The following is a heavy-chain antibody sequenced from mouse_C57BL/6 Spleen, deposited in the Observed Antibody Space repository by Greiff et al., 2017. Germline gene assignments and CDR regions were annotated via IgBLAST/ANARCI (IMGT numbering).Heavy chain of an antibody. CDR3: ARVRRGYFDY. J-gene: IGHJ2*01. V-gene: IGHV1-69*01. CDR2: IDPSDSYT. Sequence: QVQLQQPGAELVMPGASVKLSCKASGYTFTSYWMHWVKQRPGQGLEWIGEIDPSDSYTNYNQKFKGKSTLTVDKSSSTAYMQLSSLTSEDSAVYYCARVRRGYFDYWGQGTTLTVSS. CDR1: GYTFTSYW.